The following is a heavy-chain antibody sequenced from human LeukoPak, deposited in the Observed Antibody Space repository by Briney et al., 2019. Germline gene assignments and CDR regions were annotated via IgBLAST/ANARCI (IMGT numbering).Heavy chain of an antibody. CDR3: AKEERSESGWFDP. V-gene: IGHV3-30*02. Sequence: PGGSLRLSCAASGFTFSSYGMHWVRQAPGKGLEWVAVIWYGGSNKYYADSVKGRFTISRDNSKNTLYLQMNSLRAEDTAVYYCAKEERSESGWFDPWGQGTLVTVSS. D-gene: IGHD3-10*01. CDR2: IWYGGSNK. J-gene: IGHJ5*02. CDR1: GFTFSSYG.